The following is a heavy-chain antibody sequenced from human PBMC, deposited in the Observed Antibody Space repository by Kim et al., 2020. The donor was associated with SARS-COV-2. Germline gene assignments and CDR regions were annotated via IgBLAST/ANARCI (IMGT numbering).Heavy chain of an antibody. J-gene: IGHJ4*02. Sequence: SYAAPVKGRFTISRDNAQNTLYLQMTPLRAEDTAVYYCARNRGYSYNFDYWGQGTLVTVSS. D-gene: IGHD5-18*01. CDR3: ARNRGYSYNFDY. V-gene: IGHV3-74*01.